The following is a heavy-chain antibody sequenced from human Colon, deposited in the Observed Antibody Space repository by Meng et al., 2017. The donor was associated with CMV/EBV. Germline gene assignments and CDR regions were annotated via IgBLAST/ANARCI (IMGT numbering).Heavy chain of an antibody. D-gene: IGHD2/OR15-2a*01. CDR1: GFAFDNYW. CDR2: IKHDGSQL. V-gene: IGHV3-7*01. CDR3: AKYYSRAMDV. Sequence: GESLKISCAASGFAFDNYWMTWVRQALGKGLEWVAHIKHDGSQLQYVDSVKGRFTVSRDNAKNSLYLQMNSLRAEDTAVYYCAKYYSRAMDVWGQGTTVTVSS. J-gene: IGHJ6*02.